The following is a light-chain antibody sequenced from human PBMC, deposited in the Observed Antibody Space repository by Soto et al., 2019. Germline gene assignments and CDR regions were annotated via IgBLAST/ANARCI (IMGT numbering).Light chain of an antibody. CDR1: QTISSW. Sequence: IQMTQSASSLSGSVGEKVTITCRASQTISSWLAWYQQKPVKAPKLLIFAASSLQTGVPSRFSGSGSGTDFTLTISSLQSDDVAVYYCPQSDKRPRSFAQGTKADIK. J-gene: IGKJ1*01. CDR3: PQSDKRPRS. CDR2: AAS. V-gene: IGKV1-5*01.